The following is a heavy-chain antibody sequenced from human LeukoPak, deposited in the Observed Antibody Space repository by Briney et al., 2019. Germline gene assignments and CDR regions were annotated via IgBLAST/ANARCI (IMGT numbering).Heavy chain of an antibody. Sequence: SETLSLTCAVYTGAFSGHYWSWIRQPAGKGLEWIGRIYTSGSTNYNPSLKSRVTMSVDTSKNQFSLKLSSVTAADTAVYYCAREDSSSWDSLGYWGQGTLVAVSS. CDR1: TGAFSGHY. D-gene: IGHD6-13*01. CDR3: AREDSSSWDSLGY. J-gene: IGHJ4*02. V-gene: IGHV4-4*07. CDR2: IYTSGST.